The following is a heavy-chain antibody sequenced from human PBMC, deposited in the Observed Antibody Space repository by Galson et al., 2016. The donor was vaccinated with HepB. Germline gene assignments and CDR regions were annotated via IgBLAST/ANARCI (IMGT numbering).Heavy chain of an antibody. CDR2: ISGSGGST. Sequence: SLRLSCAASGFTFSSYAMSWVRQAPGKGLEWVSAISGSGGSTYYADSVKGRFTISRDNAKNTLYLQMNSLRAEDTAVYYCASGNHYYYGMDIWGQGTTVTASS. CDR1: GFTFSSYA. V-gene: IGHV3-23*01. J-gene: IGHJ6*02. CDR3: ASGNHYYYGMDI.